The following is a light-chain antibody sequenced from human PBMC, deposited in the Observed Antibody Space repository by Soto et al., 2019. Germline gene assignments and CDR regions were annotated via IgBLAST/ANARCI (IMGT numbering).Light chain of an antibody. CDR1: QSVNSD. CDR3: QQLTNFRFT. Sequence: EIVLTRSPATLSVSPGNRATLSCRASQSVNSDLAWYQQKPGQAPRLLIYGASTRATGTPTRFSGSGSGTEFTLTISSLQPEDFATYYCQQLTNFRFTFGQGTKLDVK. V-gene: IGKV3-15*01. CDR2: GAS. J-gene: IGKJ2*01.